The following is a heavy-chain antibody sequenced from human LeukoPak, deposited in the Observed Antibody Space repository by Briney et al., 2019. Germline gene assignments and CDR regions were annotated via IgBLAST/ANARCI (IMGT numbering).Heavy chain of an antibody. CDR2: IYYSGST. CDR1: GGSISSGGYY. V-gene: IGHV4-31*03. Sequence: KPSETLSLTCTVSGGSISSGGYYWSWIRQHPEKGLEWIGYIYYSGSTYYNPSLKSRVTISVDTSKNQFSLKLSSVTAADTAVYYCARWGNYYDSSGYYYGDWYFDLWGRGTLVTVSS. J-gene: IGHJ2*01. CDR3: ARWGNYYDSSGYYYGDWYFDL. D-gene: IGHD3-22*01.